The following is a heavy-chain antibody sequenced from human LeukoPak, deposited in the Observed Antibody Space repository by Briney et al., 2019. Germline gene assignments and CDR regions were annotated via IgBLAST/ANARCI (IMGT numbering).Heavy chain of an antibody. CDR2: IYYSGST. CDR3: ARGPVRDYSNY. J-gene: IGHJ4*02. Sequence: PSQTLSLTCTVSGVSISSGGYYWSWIRQPPGKGLELIGYIYYSGSTYYNPSLKSRLTISLDTSSNQFSLKLNSVTADDTAVYYCARGPVRDYSNYWGQGTLVTVSS. CDR1: GVSISSGGYY. D-gene: IGHD4-11*01. V-gene: IGHV4-31*03.